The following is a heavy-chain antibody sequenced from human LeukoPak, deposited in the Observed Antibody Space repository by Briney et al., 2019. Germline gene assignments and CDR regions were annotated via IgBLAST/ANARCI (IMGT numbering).Heavy chain of an antibody. CDR1: GFTFSSYA. D-gene: IGHD6-13*01. CDR2: ISGSGGST. V-gene: IGHV3-23*01. Sequence: GGSLRLSCAASGFTFSSYAMSWVRQAPGKGLEWVSAISGSGGSTYYADSVKGRFTISRDNSKNTLYLQMNSLRAEDTAVYYCAKDRYRSSSPSHFDYWGQGTLVTVSS. J-gene: IGHJ4*02. CDR3: AKDRYRSSSPSHFDY.